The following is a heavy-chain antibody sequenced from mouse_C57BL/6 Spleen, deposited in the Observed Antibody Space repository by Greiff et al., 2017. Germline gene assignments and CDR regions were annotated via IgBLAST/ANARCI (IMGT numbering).Heavy chain of an antibody. Sequence: VQLQQPGAELVRPGTSVKLSCKASGYTFTSYWMHWVKQRPGQGLEWIGVIDPSDSYTNYNQKFKGKATLTVDTSARTAYMQLSSLTSEDSAVYYCTRNWDNAMEYWGQGTSVTVSS. CDR2: IDPSDSYT. CDR1: GYTFTSYW. D-gene: IGHD4-1*01. CDR3: TRNWDNAMEY. J-gene: IGHJ4*01. V-gene: IGHV1-59*01.